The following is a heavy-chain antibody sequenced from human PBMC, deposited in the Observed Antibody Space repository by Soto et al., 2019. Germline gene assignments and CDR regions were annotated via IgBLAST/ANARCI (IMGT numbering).Heavy chain of an antibody. Sequence: QLQLQESGPGLVKPSETLSLTCTVSGCSISSSSYYWGWIGQPPGKGVEWIGSIYYSGSTYYNPSLRSRATISVDTSKNQFSLKLSSVTAADTAVDYCAIAPYGSASSEDVWGNGTTVTVSS. CDR3: AIAPYGSASSEDV. J-gene: IGHJ6*04. CDR2: IYYSGST. V-gene: IGHV4-39*01. CDR1: GCSISSSSYY. D-gene: IGHD3-10*01.